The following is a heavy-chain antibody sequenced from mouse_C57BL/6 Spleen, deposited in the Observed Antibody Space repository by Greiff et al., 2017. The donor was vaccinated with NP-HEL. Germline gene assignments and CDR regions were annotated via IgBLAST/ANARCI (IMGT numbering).Heavy chain of an antibody. CDR1: GFSLTSYG. CDR3: AKKGSIYYDFEGAMDY. J-gene: IGHJ4*01. Sequence: QVQLQQSGPGLVQPSQCLSITCTVSGFSLTSYGVHWVRQSPGKGLEWLGVIWRGGSTDYNAAFMSRLGITKDNSKSQVFFKMNSLQADDTAIYYCAKKGSIYYDFEGAMDYWGQGTSVTVSS. CDR2: IWRGGST. V-gene: IGHV2-5*01. D-gene: IGHD2-4*01.